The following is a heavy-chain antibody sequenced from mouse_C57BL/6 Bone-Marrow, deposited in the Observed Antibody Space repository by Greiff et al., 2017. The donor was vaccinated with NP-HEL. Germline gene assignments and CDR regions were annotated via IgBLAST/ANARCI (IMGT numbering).Heavy chain of an antibody. CDR3: ARRNFPLLKDWYFDV. J-gene: IGHJ1*03. Sequence: QVQLQQSGAELVKPGASVKMSCKASGYTFTSYWITWVKQRPGQGLEWIGDIYPGSGSTNYNEKFKSKATLTVDTSSSTAYMQLSSLTSEDSAVYYCARRNFPLLKDWYFDVWGTGTTVTVSS. CDR1: GYTFTSYW. CDR2: IYPGSGST. V-gene: IGHV1-55*01. D-gene: IGHD6-1*01.